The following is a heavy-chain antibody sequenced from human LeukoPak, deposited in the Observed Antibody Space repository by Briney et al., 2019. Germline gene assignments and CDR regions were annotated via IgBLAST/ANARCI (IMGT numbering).Heavy chain of an antibody. Sequence: GGSLRLSCAASGFTFSSYAMGWARQGPGKGLEWVSSTSTSGANTYYADSVKGRFTISRDNSKNTLFLQMNSLRAEDTAIYYCAKXAGSYRCFDDWGQGTLVTVSS. V-gene: IGHV3-23*01. D-gene: IGHD3-16*02. CDR3: AKXAGSYRCFDD. J-gene: IGHJ4*02. CDR1: GFTFSSYA. CDR2: TSTSGANT.